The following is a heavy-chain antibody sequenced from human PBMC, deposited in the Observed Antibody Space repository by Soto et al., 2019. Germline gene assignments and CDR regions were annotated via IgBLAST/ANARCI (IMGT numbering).Heavy chain of an antibody. J-gene: IGHJ6*02. CDR1: GYTFTSYD. CDR3: ACARGSSSHYYYGMDV. CDR2: MNPNSGNT. D-gene: IGHD6-6*01. Sequence: ASVKVSCKASGYTFTSYDINWVRQATGQGLEWMGWMNPNSGNTGYAQKFQGRVTMTRNTSISTAYMELSSLRSEDTAVYYCACARGSSSHYYYGMDVWGQGTTVTVSS. V-gene: IGHV1-8*01.